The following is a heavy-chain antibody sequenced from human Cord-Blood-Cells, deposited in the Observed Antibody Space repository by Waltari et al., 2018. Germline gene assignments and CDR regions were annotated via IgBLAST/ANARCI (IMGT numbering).Heavy chain of an antibody. J-gene: IGHJ3*02. CDR2: IWDDGSNK. CDR1: GFTFSSYG. Sequence: QVQLVESGGGVVQPGRSLRLSCAASGFTFSSYGMHWVRQAPGKGLEWVAVIWDDGSNKYYADSVKGRFTISRDNSKNTLYLQMNSLRAEDTAVYYCARDLTGDRGAFDIWGQGTMVTVSS. D-gene: IGHD3-9*01. CDR3: ARDLTGDRGAFDI. V-gene: IGHV3-33*01.